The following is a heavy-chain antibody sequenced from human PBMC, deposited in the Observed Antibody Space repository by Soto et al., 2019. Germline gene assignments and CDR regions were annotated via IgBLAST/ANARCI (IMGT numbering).Heavy chain of an antibody. J-gene: IGHJ4*02. CDR1: GFMFRNYY. CDR3: AGGSGWESDF. Sequence: EVQLVESGGGLVQPGGSLRLSCAASGFMFRNYYMNWVRQAPGKGLEWVANIEKDGSEENYVDSVKGRFTISRDNAKNSLYLQMNSLRVEDTAVYYCAGGSGWESDFWGQGTHVTVSS. CDR2: IEKDGSEE. V-gene: IGHV3-7*05. D-gene: IGHD6-19*01.